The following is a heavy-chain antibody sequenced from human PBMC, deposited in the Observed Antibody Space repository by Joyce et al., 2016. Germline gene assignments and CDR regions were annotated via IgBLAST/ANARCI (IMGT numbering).Heavy chain of an antibody. J-gene: IGHJ4*02. V-gene: IGHV4-34*01. CDR1: GGPFRGFF. CDR3: ARSQWLAPLMY. CDR2: INNSGVT. Sequence: QVRLQQWGAGLLKPSETLSLTCAVSGGPFRGFFWTWVRQPPGKGLEWIGDINNSGVTNYNPSLKTRVTFSVDTSKNQFSLKLTSLSAADTAVYYCARSQWLAPLMYWGQGTPVTVSS. D-gene: IGHD6-19*01.